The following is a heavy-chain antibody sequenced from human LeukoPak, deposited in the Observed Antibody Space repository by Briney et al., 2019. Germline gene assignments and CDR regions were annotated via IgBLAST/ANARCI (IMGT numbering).Heavy chain of an antibody. CDR1: GGSISSYY. V-gene: IGHV4-4*07. Sequence: SETLSLTCTVSGGSISSYYWSWIRQPAGKGLEWIGRIYTSGSTNYNPSLKSRVTISVDTSKNQFSLKLSSVTAADTAVYYCASGAYSYYYMDVWGKGTTVTVSS. D-gene: IGHD1-26*01. J-gene: IGHJ6*03. CDR3: ASGAYSYYYMDV. CDR2: IYTSGST.